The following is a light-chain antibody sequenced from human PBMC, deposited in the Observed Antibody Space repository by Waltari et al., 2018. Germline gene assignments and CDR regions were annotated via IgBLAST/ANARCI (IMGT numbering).Light chain of an antibody. CDR2: KAS. CDR1: QSISIW. J-gene: IGKJ4*01. V-gene: IGKV1-5*03. CDR3: QQYSAFPLS. Sequence: DIKMTQSPPTLAASVGDGVTITCRASQSISIWLAWYQQKPGKAPNLLMYKASNLDSGVPSRFSGSASGTEFTLTISGLQAEDFGTYYCQQYSAFPLSFGGGTNLEIK.